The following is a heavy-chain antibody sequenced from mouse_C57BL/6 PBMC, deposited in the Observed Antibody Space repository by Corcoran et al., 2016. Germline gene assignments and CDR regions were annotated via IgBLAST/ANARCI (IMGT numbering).Heavy chain of an antibody. CDR1: GYSITSGYY. J-gene: IGHJ3*01. V-gene: IGHV3-6*01. D-gene: IGHD2-4*01. CDR3: ASFDYGAY. CDR2: ISYDGSN. Sequence: DVQLQESGPGLVKPSQSLSLTCSVTGYSITSGYYWNWIRQFPGNKLEWMGYISYDGSNNYNPSLKNRISITRDTSKNQFFLKLNSVTTEDTATYYCASFDYGAYWGQGTLVTVSA.